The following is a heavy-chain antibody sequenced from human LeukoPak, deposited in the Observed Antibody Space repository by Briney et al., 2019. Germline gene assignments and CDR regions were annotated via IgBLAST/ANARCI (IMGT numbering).Heavy chain of an antibody. CDR3: ASGYGKEVIDY. CDR1: GGSISSYY. CDR2: IYYSGST. V-gene: IGHV4-59*08. D-gene: IGHD5-18*01. Sequence: SETLSLTCTVSGGSISSYYWSWIRQPPGKGLEWIGYIYYSGSTNYNPSLKSRVTISVDTSKNQFSLKLSSVTAADTAVYCCASGYGKEVIDYWGQGTLVTVSS. J-gene: IGHJ4*02.